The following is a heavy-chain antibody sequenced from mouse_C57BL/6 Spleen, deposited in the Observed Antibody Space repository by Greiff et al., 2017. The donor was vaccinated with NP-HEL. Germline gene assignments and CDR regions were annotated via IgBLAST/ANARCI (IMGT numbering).Heavy chain of an antibody. CDR1: GYTFTSYN. J-gene: IGHJ4*01. CDR3: AIIWGYYGNDGAMDY. D-gene: IGHD2-2*01. Sequence: QVQLQQSGPELVKPGASVKLSCKASGYTFTSYNINWVKQPPGQGLAWIGWIYPRDGSTMYNEQFMGKATLTVDTSSSRAYMELHSLTSEDSAVYFCAIIWGYYGNDGAMDYWGQGTSVTVSS. V-gene: IGHV1-85*01. CDR2: IYPRDGST.